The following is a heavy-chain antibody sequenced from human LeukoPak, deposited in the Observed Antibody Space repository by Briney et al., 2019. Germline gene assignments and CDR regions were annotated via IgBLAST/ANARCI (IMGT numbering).Heavy chain of an antibody. CDR2: IYYSGST. J-gene: IGHJ5*02. CDR1: GFTFSSYE. Sequence: GSLRLSCAASGFTFSSYETNWVRQAPGKGLEWVGSIYYSGSTYYNPSLKSRVTMSVDRSKNQFSLKLSSVTAADTAVYYCARHGIYYGLGSSYGLPNWFDPWGQGTLVTVSS. V-gene: IGHV4-39*01. D-gene: IGHD3-10*01. CDR3: ARHGIYYGLGSSYGLPNWFDP.